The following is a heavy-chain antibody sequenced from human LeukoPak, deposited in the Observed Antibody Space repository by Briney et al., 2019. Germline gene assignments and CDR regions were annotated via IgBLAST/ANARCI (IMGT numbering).Heavy chain of an antibody. CDR1: GFTFSDAW. D-gene: IGHD5-12*01. J-gene: IGHJ4*02. CDR3: TGTRGWLRFPND. V-gene: IGHV3-15*01. CDR2: IKSNTDGGTA. Sequence: GGSLRLSCAASGFTFSDAWMSWVRQAPGKGLEWVGRIKSNTDGGTADYTAPVKGRFTISRDDSKDTLYLEMNSLKIEDTGVYFCTGTRGWLRFPNDWGQGTLVTVSS.